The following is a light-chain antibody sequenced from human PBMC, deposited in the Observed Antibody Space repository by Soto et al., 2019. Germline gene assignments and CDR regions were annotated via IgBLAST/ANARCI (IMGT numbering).Light chain of an antibody. Sequence: EIVLTQSPGTLSLSPGDRATLSCRASQSVTSSYLAWYQQKPGQPPRLLIYGASSRATGIPDRFSGSGSGTDFTLTISRLEPEDFAVYYCQQYGSSLSITFGQGTRLEIK. V-gene: IGKV3-20*01. CDR2: GAS. CDR1: QSVTSSY. J-gene: IGKJ5*01. CDR3: QQYGSSLSIT.